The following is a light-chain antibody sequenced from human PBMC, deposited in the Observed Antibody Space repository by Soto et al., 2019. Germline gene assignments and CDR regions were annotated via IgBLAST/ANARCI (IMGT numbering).Light chain of an antibody. V-gene: IGKV3-11*01. CDR1: QSVSSY. J-gene: IGKJ4*01. CDR3: QQRSSWLT. CDR2: DAS. Sequence: VMTQSPLSLPVALGQPATLSCRASQSVSSYLAWYQQKPGQAPRLLIYDASNRATGIPVRFSGSGSGTDFTLTISSLEPEDFAVYYCQQRSSWLTFGGGTKVDIK.